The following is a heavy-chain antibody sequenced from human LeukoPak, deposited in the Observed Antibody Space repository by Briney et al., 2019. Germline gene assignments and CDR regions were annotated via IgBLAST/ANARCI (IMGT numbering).Heavy chain of an antibody. CDR1: GFTFSSYD. D-gene: IGHD2-15*01. V-gene: IGHV3-48*03. J-gene: IGHJ5*02. CDR3: ARHERRSNWFDP. Sequence: AGGSLRLSCAASGFTFSSYDMNWVRQAPRKGLEWVSYISSSGSTIYYADSVKGRFTISRDNAHNSLYLQMNSLRAEDTAVYYCARHERRSNWFDPWGQGILVTVSP. CDR2: ISSSGSTI.